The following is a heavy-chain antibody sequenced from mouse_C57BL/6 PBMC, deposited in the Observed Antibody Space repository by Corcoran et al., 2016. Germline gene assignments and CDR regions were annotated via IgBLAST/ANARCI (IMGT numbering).Heavy chain of an antibody. Sequence: QIQLVQSGPELKKPGEAVKISCKASGYTFTTYGMSWVKQAPGKGLKWMGWINTYSGVPTYADDFKGRFAFSLETSASTAYLQINNLKNEDSATYFCARGGDDGFDYRGQGTTLTVSS. J-gene: IGHJ2*01. CDR2: INTYSGVP. CDR3: ARGGDDGFDY. V-gene: IGHV9-3*01. D-gene: IGHD1-1*01. CDR1: GYTFTTYG.